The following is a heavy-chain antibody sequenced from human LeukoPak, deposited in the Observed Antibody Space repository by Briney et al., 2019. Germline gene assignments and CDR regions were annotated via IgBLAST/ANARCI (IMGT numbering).Heavy chain of an antibody. CDR2: IIPIFGTA. Sequence: ASVKVSCTASGGTFSSYAISWVRQAPGQGLEWMGGIIPIFGTANYAQKFQGRVTITADESTSTAYMELRSLRSDDTAVYYCARRSIAADVDYWGQGTLVTVSS. CDR3: ARRSIAADVDY. J-gene: IGHJ4*02. V-gene: IGHV1-69*13. CDR1: GGTFSSYA. D-gene: IGHD6-6*01.